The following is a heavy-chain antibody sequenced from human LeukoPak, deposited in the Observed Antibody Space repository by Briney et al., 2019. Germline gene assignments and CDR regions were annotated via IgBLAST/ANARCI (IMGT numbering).Heavy chain of an antibody. CDR3: ARGMATTPGHFDY. CDR2: ISTYNGNA. Sequence: ASVKVSCKTSGYTFTYFGITWVRQAPGQGLEWMGWISTYNGNAKYAQKLQGRVTMTTDTSTSTAYMELRSLRSDDTAVYYCARGMATTPGHFDYWGQGTLVTVSS. V-gene: IGHV1-18*01. D-gene: IGHD5-24*01. J-gene: IGHJ4*02. CDR1: GYTFTYFG.